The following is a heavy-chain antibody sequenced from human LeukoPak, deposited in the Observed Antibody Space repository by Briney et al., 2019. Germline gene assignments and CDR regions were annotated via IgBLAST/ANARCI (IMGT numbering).Heavy chain of an antibody. CDR2: IYYSGST. D-gene: IGHD2-21*02. CDR3: ARSETQMPYCGGDCYSFDY. Sequence: SETLSLTCTVSGGSISSHYWSWIRQPPGKGLEWIGSIYYSGSTYYNPSLKSRVTISVDTSKNQFSLKLSSVTAADTAVYYCARSETQMPYCGGDCYSFDYWGQGTLVTVSS. V-gene: IGHV4-59*05. CDR1: GGSISSHY. J-gene: IGHJ4*02.